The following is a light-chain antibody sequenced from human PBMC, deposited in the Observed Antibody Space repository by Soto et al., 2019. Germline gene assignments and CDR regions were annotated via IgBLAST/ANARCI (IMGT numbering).Light chain of an antibody. CDR1: QTISSW. J-gene: IGKJ5*01. Sequence: DIQMTQSPSTLSGSVGDRVTITCRASQTISSWLAWYQQKPGKAPKLLIYKASTLKSGVPSRFSGSGSGTEFTLTISSLQPDDFATYYCQQYNSYSHTFGHGTRLEI. CDR2: KAS. CDR3: QQYNSYSHT. V-gene: IGKV1-5*03.